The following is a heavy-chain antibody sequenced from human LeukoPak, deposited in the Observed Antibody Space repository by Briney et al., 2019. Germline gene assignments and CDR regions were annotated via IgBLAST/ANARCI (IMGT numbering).Heavy chain of an antibody. CDR3: ARGAAEAGKGDWFDP. D-gene: IGHD6-13*01. V-gene: IGHV3-33*01. Sequence: GGSLRLSCAASGFTFSSYGMHWVRQAPGKGLEWVAVIWYDGSNKYYADSVKGRFTISRDNSKNTLYLQMNSLRAEDTAVYYCARGAAEAGKGDWFDPWGQGTLVTVSS. J-gene: IGHJ5*02. CDR1: GFTFSSYG. CDR2: IWYDGSNK.